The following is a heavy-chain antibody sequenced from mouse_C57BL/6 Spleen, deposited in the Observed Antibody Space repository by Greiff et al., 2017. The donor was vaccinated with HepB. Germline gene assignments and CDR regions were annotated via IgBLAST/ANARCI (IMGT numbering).Heavy chain of an antibody. CDR2: IHPSDSDT. V-gene: IGHV1-74*01. CDR1: GYTFTSYW. D-gene: IGHD3-2*02. Sequence: QVQLQQPGAELVKPGASVKVSCKASGYTFTSYWMHWVKQRPGQGLEWIGRIHPSDSDTNYNQKFKCKATLTVDKSSSTAYMQLSSLTSEDSAVYYCATAQATYYAMDYWGQGTSVTVSS. J-gene: IGHJ4*01. CDR3: ATAQATYYAMDY.